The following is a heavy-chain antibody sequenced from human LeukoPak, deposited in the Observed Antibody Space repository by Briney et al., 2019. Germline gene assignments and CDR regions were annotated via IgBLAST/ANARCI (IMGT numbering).Heavy chain of an antibody. V-gene: IGHV4-4*07. Sequence: PSETLSLTCTVSGGSISGYYWIWIRQPAGKGLEWIGRIYTSGSTNYNPSLKSRVTMSVDTSKNQFSLKLSSATAADTAVYYCARLQRDSSSSYYYYGMDVWGQGTTVTVSS. CDR1: GGSISGYY. CDR2: IYTSGST. D-gene: IGHD6-13*01. J-gene: IGHJ6*02. CDR3: ARLQRDSSSSYYYYGMDV.